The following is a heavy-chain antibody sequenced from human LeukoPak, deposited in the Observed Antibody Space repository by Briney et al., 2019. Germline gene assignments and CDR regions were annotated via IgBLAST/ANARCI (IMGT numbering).Heavy chain of an antibody. Sequence: GGSLRLSCAASGFTFSSYAMHWVRQAPGKGLEWVAVISDDESNKYYADSVKGRFTISRDNSKNTLYLQMSSLRPEDTAVYYCAKKVGATPLSYYYYYYMDVWGKGTTVTVSS. J-gene: IGHJ6*03. V-gene: IGHV3-30*04. CDR1: GFTFSSYA. CDR2: ISDDESNK. CDR3: AKKVGATPLSYYYYYYMDV. D-gene: IGHD1-26*01.